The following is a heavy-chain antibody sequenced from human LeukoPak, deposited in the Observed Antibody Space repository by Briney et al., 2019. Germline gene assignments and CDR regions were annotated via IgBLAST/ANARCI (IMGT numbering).Heavy chain of an antibody. V-gene: IGHV3-7*03. CDR1: GFTFSGRW. CDR3: ALYTYGYSFDY. Sequence: PGGSLRLSCAASGFTFSGRWMSWVRQAPGKGPEWVANIKQDGSENHYVDSVKGRFTISRDNAKNSLYLQMNSLRVEDTAVYYCALYTYGYSFDYWGQGTLVTVSA. CDR2: IKQDGSEN. D-gene: IGHD3-10*01. J-gene: IGHJ4*02.